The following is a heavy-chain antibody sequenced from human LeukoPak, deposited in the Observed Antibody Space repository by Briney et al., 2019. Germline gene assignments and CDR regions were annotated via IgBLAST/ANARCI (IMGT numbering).Heavy chain of an antibody. D-gene: IGHD3-10*01. CDR1: GFTFSDYY. V-gene: IGHV3-74*01. Sequence: GESLRLSCAASGFTFSDYYMHWVRHAPGKGLVWVSRISSDGSSTTYADSVKGRFTISRDNANNTLYLQMNSLRAEDTAVYYCARKLRGVSGMDVWGKGTTVTVSS. J-gene: IGHJ6*04. CDR3: ARKLRGVSGMDV. CDR2: ISSDGSST.